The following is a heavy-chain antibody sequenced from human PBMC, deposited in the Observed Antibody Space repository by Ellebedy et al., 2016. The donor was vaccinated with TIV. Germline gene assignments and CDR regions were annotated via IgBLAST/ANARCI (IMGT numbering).Heavy chain of an antibody. Sequence: SGPTLVKPTQTLTLTCSFSGFSLSTNGMCVSWIRQPPGKALEWLALVAWDDDKPYTTSLKTRLTISKDTSKNQGVLTMTNMDPVDTATYYCARMRAADYGDHGQIDYWGQGTLVTVSS. D-gene: IGHD4-17*01. CDR1: GFSLSTNGMC. V-gene: IGHV2-70*01. J-gene: IGHJ4*02. CDR3: ARMRAADYGDHGQIDY. CDR2: VAWDDDK.